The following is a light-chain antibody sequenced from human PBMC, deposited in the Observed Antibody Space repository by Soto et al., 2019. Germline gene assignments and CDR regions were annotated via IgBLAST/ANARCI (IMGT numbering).Light chain of an antibody. CDR3: AAWDDNLNAYV. CDR1: FSNIGSNY. Sequence: QSVLTQPPSASGTPGQRVTISCSGRFSNIGSNYVYWYQQLPGTAPKLLIFTNDQRTSGVPGRFSGSKSGTSASLAISGLRSEDEADYYCAAWDDNLNAYVFGSGTKLTVL. CDR2: TND. J-gene: IGLJ1*01. V-gene: IGLV1-47*02.